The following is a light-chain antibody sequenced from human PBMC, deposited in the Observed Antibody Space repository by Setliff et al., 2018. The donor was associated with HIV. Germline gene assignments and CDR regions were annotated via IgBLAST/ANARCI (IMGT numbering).Light chain of an antibody. CDR3: NSYASTSSLV. CDR2: EVN. CDR1: SSDVGGYNY. Sequence: QSALAQPASVSGSPGQSITISCTGTSSDVGGYNYVSWYQQHPGKAPKLIISEVNNRPSGVSNRFPGSKSGNTASLTISGLQTEDEGDYYCNSYASTSSLVFGTGTKVTVL. V-gene: IGLV2-14*01. J-gene: IGLJ1*01.